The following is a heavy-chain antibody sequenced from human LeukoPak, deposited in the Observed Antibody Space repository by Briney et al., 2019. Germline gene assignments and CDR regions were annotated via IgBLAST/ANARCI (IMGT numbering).Heavy chain of an antibody. CDR1: GYTFTSYD. J-gene: IGHJ4*02. D-gene: IGHD2-2*01. CDR2: MNPNSGNT. CDR3: ARRARYCSSTSCYDFDY. V-gene: IGHV1-8*01. Sequence: ASVKVSCKASGYTFTSYDINWERQATGQGLEWMGWMNPNSGNTGYAQKFQGRVTMTRNTSISTAYMELSSLRSEDTAVYYCARRARYCSSTSCYDFDYWGQGTLVTVSS.